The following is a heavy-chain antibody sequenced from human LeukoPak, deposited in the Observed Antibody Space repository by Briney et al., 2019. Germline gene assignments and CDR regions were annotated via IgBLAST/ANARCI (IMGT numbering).Heavy chain of an antibody. V-gene: IGHV4-59*08. Sequence: SETLSLTCTVSGGSISSYYWSWIRQPPGKGLECIGYIYYSGSTNYNPSLKSRVTISVDTSKNQFSLKLSSVTAADTAVYYCARQAVTYGKAGDTPPYYFDYWGQGTLVTVSS. CDR1: GGSISSYY. D-gene: IGHD4-17*01. CDR3: ARQAVTYGKAGDTPPYYFDY. J-gene: IGHJ4*02. CDR2: IYYSGST.